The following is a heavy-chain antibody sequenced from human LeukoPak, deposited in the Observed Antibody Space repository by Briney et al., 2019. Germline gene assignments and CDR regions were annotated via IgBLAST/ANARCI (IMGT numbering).Heavy chain of an antibody. Sequence: PSETLSLTCTVSGGSISSFSWSWIRKPPGKGLEWVGYIHYSGSTNHNPSLKSRVTISVDTSKNQFSLKLNSVTAADTAVYYCARGDYYSTPFDYWGQGTLVTVSS. J-gene: IGHJ4*02. D-gene: IGHD3-10*01. CDR1: GGSISSFS. V-gene: IGHV4-59*01. CDR2: IHYSGST. CDR3: ARGDYYSTPFDY.